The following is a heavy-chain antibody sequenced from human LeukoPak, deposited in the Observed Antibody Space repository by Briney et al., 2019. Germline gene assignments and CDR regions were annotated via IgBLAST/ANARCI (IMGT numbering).Heavy chain of an antibody. J-gene: IGHJ4*02. D-gene: IGHD3-3*01. V-gene: IGHV1-18*01. CDR2: ISAYNGNT. CDR3: ARVVFDLWSGLYYFDY. CDR1: GYTFTSYG. Sequence: ASVKVSCKASGYTFTSYGISWVRQAPGQGLEWMGWISAYNGNTNYAQKLQGRVTMTTDTSTSTAYMELRSLRSDDTAVYYCARVVFDLWSGLYYFDYWGQGTLVTVSS.